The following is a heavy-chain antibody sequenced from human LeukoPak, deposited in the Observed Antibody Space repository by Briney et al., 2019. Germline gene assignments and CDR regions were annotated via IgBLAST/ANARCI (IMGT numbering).Heavy chain of an antibody. CDR3: AKRGNYDFWSVYSVWFDP. D-gene: IGHD3-3*01. CDR2: ISAYNGNT. CDR1: GYTFTSYG. V-gene: IGHV1-18*01. J-gene: IGHJ5*02. Sequence: ASVKVSCKASGYTFTSYGISWVRQAPGQGLEWMGWISAYNGNTNYARKLQGRVTMTTDTSTSTAYMELSSLRSEDTAVYYCAKRGNYDFWSVYSVWFDPWGQGTLVTVSS.